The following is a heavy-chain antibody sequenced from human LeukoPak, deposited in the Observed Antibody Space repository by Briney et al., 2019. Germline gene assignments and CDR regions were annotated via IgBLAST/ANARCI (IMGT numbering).Heavy chain of an antibody. CDR3: ARHPGYYYYYMDV. J-gene: IGHJ6*03. V-gene: IGHV4-39*01. CDR2: MYHSGST. CDR1: GDSISNSSCY. Sequence: SETMSLTCSVSGDSISNSSCYWGWIRQPPGKGLEWVASMYHSGSTYYNPSLKSRVTISVDTSKNQFSLKLSSVTAADTAVYYCARHPGYYYYYMDVWGKGTTVTISS.